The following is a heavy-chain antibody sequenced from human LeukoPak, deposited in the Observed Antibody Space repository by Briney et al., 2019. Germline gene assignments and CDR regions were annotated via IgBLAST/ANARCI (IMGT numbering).Heavy chain of an antibody. CDR2: INPNSGGT. J-gene: IGHJ6*03. CDR3: ARAYYDILTGYYRRGWYYMDV. CDR1: GYSFTDYY. D-gene: IGHD3-9*01. Sequence: ASVKVSCKASGYSFTDYYIHWVRQAPGQGLEWMGWINPNSGGTNYAQMFQGRVTMTWDTSISTAYMELSRLRSDDTAVYYCARAYYDILTGYYRRGWYYMDVWGKGTTVTISS. V-gene: IGHV1-2*02.